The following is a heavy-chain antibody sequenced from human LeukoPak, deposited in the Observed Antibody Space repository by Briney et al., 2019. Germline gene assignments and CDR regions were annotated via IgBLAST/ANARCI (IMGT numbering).Heavy chain of an antibody. V-gene: IGHV4-39*07. CDR1: GGSISSSSYG. CDR3: ARDPRGDSSGYSNY. CDR2: IFYSGST. Sequence: SETLSLTCTVSGGSISSSSYGWGWIRQPPGKGLEWIGIIFYSGSTYYNPSLKSRVTISVDKSKNQFSLKLSSVTAADTAVYYCARDPRGDSSGYSNYWGQGTLVTVSS. J-gene: IGHJ4*02. D-gene: IGHD3-22*01.